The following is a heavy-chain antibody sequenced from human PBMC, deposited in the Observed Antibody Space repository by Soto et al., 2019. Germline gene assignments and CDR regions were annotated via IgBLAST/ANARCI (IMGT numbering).Heavy chain of an antibody. CDR3: ARDHPHSYGVYYFDY. V-gene: IGHV4-59*01. CDR1: GGSISNYY. J-gene: IGHJ4*02. D-gene: IGHD5-18*01. CDR2: IYSSGST. Sequence: ASETLSLTCTVSGGSISNYYWNWIRQSPGKGLEWIGYIYSSGSTHYNPSLQNRVTISIDTSKNQVSLKVNSVTAADTAVYYCARDHPHSYGVYYFDYWGQGTPFTVSS.